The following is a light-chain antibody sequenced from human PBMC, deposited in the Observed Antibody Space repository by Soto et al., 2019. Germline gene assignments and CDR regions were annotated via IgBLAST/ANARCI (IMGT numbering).Light chain of an antibody. Sequence: EIVLTQSPATLSVSPGERATLSCRASQSVSSNLAWYQQKPGQAPRLLIYGASTRATGIPARFSSSGSGTEFTLTISSLQSEDFAVYYCQQYNNWPITFGQGTRLEI. CDR2: GAS. CDR3: QQYNNWPIT. J-gene: IGKJ5*01. CDR1: QSVSSN. V-gene: IGKV3-15*01.